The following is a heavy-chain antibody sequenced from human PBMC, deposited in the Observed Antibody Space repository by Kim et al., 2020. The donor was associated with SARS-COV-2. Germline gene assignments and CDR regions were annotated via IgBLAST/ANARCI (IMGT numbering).Heavy chain of an antibody. CDR3: ASMVRSSSGGKVDY. Sequence: SVKVSCKASGGTFSSYAISWVRQAPGQGLEWMGGIIPIFGTANYAQKFQGRVTITADESTSTAYMELSSLRSEDTAVYYCASMVRSSSGGKVDYWGQGTLVTVSS. CDR1: GGTFSSYA. D-gene: IGHD6-6*01. J-gene: IGHJ4*02. CDR2: IIPIFGTA. V-gene: IGHV1-69*13.